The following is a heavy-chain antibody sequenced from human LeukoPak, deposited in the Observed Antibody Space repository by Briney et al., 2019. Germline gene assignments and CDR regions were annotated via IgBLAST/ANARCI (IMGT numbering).Heavy chain of an antibody. D-gene: IGHD6-13*01. CDR3: ARGEGDSSSWPLNY. J-gene: IGHJ4*02. CDR1: GYTFTGYY. Sequence: ASLKVSCKASGYTFTGYYMHWVRQSPGQGLEWMRWINPNSGGTKYAQQFQGRVTMTRDTSISTAYMELTRLTSDDTAVYYCARGEGDSSSWPLNYWGQGTLVPVSS. V-gene: IGHV1-2*02. CDR2: INPNSGGT.